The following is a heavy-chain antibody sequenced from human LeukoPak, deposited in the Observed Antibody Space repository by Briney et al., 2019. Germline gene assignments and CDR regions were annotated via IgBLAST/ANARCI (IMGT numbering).Heavy chain of an antibody. V-gene: IGHV3-33*01. CDR1: GFTFSNYG. J-gene: IGHJ4*02. Sequence: GRSLRLSCAPSGFTFSNYGIHWVRQAPGKGLEGVAVIWYDGSQKYYADSVKGRFTISRDNSKNTLYLQMNSLRAEDTAVYYCARYGSGKNFDYWGQGTLVTVSS. CDR2: IWYDGSQK. CDR3: ARYGSGKNFDY. D-gene: IGHD3-10*01.